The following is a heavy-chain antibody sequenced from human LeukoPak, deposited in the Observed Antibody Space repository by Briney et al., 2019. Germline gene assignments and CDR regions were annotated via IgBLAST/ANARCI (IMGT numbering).Heavy chain of an antibody. V-gene: IGHV4-39*01. CDR2: IYSSGST. D-gene: IGHD2-8*01. CDR3: ASPHEGSTNSPLDY. J-gene: IGHJ4*02. Sequence: SETLSLTCTVSGGSISSSSFYWGWIRQPPGKELQCIGIIYSSGSTSYNPSLKSRVTISLDASKNQFSLKLSSVTAADTAVYYWASPHEGSTNSPLDYWGQGTLVTVSS. CDR1: GGSISSSSFY.